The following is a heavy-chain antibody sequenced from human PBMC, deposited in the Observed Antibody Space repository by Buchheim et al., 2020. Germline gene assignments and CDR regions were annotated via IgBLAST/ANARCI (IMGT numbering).Heavy chain of an antibody. CDR3: ARDYFYEHNCPGMD. D-gene: IGHD3-22*01. CDR2: INTNSGAT. V-gene: IGHV1-69*18. J-gene: IGHJ4*02. Sequence: QVQLVQSGAEVKKPGSSVKVSCKASGGTFSSYAISWVRQAPGQGLEWMGIINTNSGATTSAQNFQGRVTMTREPSTATVYMELSRLSSNDTAVYYCARDYFYEHNCPGMDWGQGT. CDR1: GGTFSSYA.